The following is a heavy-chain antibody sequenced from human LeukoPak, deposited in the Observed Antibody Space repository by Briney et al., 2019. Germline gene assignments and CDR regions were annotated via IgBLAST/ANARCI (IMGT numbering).Heavy chain of an antibody. CDR3: AKLFNDYGDYYFDY. CDR2: IRGSGGST. D-gene: IGHD4-17*01. J-gene: IGHJ4*02. V-gene: IGHV3-23*01. Sequence: GRSLRLSCAASRFTVSSNYMSWVRQSPGKGLEWVSAIRGSGGSTYYADSVKGRFTISRDNSKNTLYLQMNSLRAEDTAVYYCAKLFNDYGDYYFDYWGQGTLVTVSS. CDR1: RFTVSSNY.